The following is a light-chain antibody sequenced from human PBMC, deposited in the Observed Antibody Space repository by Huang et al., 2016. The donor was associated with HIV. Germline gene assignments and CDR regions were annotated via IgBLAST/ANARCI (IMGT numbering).Light chain of an antibody. CDR1: QSVLDNSNNKNC. CDR3: HQYYNTPYT. V-gene: IGKV4-1*01. CDR2: WAS. J-gene: IGKJ2*01. Sequence: DIVMTQSPDSLAVSLGERATIKCKSSQSVLDNSNNKNCLAWFQQKPGQPPKLLIYWASSRESGVPDRFRGSGSGTDFTLTISSLQAEDVAVYYCHQYYNTPYTFGQGTKLEIK.